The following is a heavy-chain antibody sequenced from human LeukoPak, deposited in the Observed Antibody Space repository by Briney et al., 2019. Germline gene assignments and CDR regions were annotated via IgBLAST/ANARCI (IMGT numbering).Heavy chain of an antibody. D-gene: IGHD6-13*01. CDR1: GFTFSSYG. V-gene: IGHV3-30*02. CDR2: IRYDGSNK. CDR3: AKDRPRTAAAGREVDY. J-gene: IGHJ4*02. Sequence: GESLRLSCAASGFTFSSYGMHWVRQAPGKGLEWVAFIRYDGSNKYYADSVKGRFTISRDNSKNTLYLQMNSLRAEDTAVYYCAKDRPRTAAAGREVDYWGQGTLVTVSS.